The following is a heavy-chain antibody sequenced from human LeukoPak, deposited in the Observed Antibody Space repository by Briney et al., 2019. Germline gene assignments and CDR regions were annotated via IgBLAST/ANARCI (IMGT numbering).Heavy chain of an antibody. CDR1: GGSISSGSYY. Sequence: PSQTLSLTCTVSGGSISSGSYYWSWIRQPAGKGLEWIGRIYSSGSTNYNPSRKSRVTISVDTSKNQFSLKLSSVTAADTAVYYCARDRRCSGGSCYSRGRNYYYYYMDVWGKGTTVTVSS. V-gene: IGHV4-61*02. D-gene: IGHD2-15*01. J-gene: IGHJ6*03. CDR2: IYSSGST. CDR3: ARDRRCSGGSCYSRGRNYYYYYMDV.